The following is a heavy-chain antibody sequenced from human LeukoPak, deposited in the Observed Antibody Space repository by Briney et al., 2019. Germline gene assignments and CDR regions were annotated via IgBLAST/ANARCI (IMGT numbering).Heavy chain of an antibody. Sequence: ASVKVSCKASGYTFTSYDINWVRQATGQGLEWMGWMNPNSGNTGYAQKFQGRVTITRNTSISTAYMELSSLRSEDTAVYYCAIGGDPSESWFDPWGQGTLVTVSS. V-gene: IGHV1-8*03. D-gene: IGHD3-10*01. CDR2: MNPNSGNT. J-gene: IGHJ5*02. CDR3: AIGGDPSESWFDP. CDR1: GYTFTSYD.